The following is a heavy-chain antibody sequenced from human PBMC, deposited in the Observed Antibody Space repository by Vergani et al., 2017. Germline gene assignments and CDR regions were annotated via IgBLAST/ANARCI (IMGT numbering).Heavy chain of an antibody. D-gene: IGHD2-2*01. Sequence: QVQLQQWGAGLLKPSETLSLTCAVYGGSFSGYYWSWIRQPPGKGLEWIGEINHSGSTNDNPSLKSRVTISVDTSKNQFSLKLSSVTAADTAVYYCARQVAPTPEAVAPVVPAPYYMDVWGKGTTVTVSS. CDR3: ARQVAPTPEAVAPVVPAPYYMDV. CDR2: INHSGST. J-gene: IGHJ6*03. V-gene: IGHV4-34*01. CDR1: GGSFSGYY.